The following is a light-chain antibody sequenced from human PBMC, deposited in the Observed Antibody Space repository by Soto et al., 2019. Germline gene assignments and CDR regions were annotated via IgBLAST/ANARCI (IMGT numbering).Light chain of an antibody. CDR2: NNY. CDR1: NSNIEKNF. Sequence: SVLTQPPSASGTPGQRVTISCSGSNSNIEKNFVYCYQQLPGAAPKLLIYNNYQRPSGVPDRFSGSKSGTSASLAIRGRRCEDDADYYCEACYYRLRGRVFGVGTQLTVL. J-gene: IGLJ3*02. CDR3: EACYYRLRGRV. V-gene: IGLV1-47*02.